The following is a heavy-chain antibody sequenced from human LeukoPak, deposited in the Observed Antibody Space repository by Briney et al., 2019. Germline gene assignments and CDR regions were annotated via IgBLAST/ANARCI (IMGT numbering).Heavy chain of an antibody. V-gene: IGHV1-46*01. CDR2: INPSGGST. CDR3: ARDLVSEEYGDYVFFDY. Sequence: GASVKVSCKASGYTFTSYYMHWVRQAPGQGLEWMGIINPSGGSTSYAQKFQGRVTMTRDTSTSTVYMELSSLRSEDTAVYYCARDLVSEEYGDYVFFDYWDQGTLVTVSS. J-gene: IGHJ4*02. D-gene: IGHD4-17*01. CDR1: GYTFTSYY.